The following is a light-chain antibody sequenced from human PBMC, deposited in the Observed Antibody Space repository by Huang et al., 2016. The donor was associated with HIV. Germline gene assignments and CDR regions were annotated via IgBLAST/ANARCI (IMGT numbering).Light chain of an antibody. Sequence: DIQMTQSPSSLSASVGDRVTITCRASQSISNWLAWYQQKPGTAPKRLIEKASSLESGVPSGFSASGFSTQFTLTISLQPDDFATYFCQQYNSYPYTFGQGTKLQIK. V-gene: IGKV1-5*03. CDR1: QSISNW. J-gene: IGKJ2*01. CDR2: KAS. CDR3: QQYNSYPYT.